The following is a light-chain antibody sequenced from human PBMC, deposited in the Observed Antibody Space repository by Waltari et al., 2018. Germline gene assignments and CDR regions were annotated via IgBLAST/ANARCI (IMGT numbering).Light chain of an antibody. Sequence: QSALTQPASVSGSPGQSTTIACTGTRRDIGNYNSVPGYQHLPGKVPKVMISEVTKRPSGVSNRFSGSKSGNTASLTISGLQADDEAEYYCCSDAGSGTYVFGTGTKLTV. CDR2: EVT. CDR1: RRDIGNYNS. V-gene: IGLV2-23*02. CDR3: CSDAGSGTYV. J-gene: IGLJ1*01.